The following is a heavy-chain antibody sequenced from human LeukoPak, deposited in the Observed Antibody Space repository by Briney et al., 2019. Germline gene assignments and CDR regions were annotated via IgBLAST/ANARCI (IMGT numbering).Heavy chain of an antibody. D-gene: IGHD1-26*01. V-gene: IGHV4-39*01. CDR1: GGSISSSTYY. CDR2: IYYSGST. J-gene: IGHJ4*02. Sequence: SETLSLTCSVSGGSISSSTYYWGWIRLPPGKGLEWIGTIYYSGSTYYSPSLNSRVTISIDTSKNQFSLKLSSVTAADTAVYYCARRYSGTNFDYWGQGTLVTDSS. CDR3: ARRYSGTNFDY.